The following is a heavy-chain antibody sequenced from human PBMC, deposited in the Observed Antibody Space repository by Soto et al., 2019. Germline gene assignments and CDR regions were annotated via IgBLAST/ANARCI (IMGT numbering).Heavy chain of an antibody. CDR1: GGSISSSSYY. Sequence: QLQLQESGPGLVKPSETLSLTCTVSGGSISSSSYYWGWIRQPPGKGLEWIGSIYYSGSTYYNPSLKSRVTISVDTSKNQFSLKLSSVTAADTAVYYCARLSDFWSGYFFDWGQGTLVTVSS. CDR3: ARLSDFWSGYFFD. V-gene: IGHV4-39*01. D-gene: IGHD3-3*01. CDR2: IYYSGST. J-gene: IGHJ4*02.